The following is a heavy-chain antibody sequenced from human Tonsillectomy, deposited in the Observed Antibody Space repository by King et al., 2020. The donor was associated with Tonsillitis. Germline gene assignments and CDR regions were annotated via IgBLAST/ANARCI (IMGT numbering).Heavy chain of an antibody. Sequence: VQLVESGGGLAQPGRSLRLSCAASGFTFEDYAMHWVRQAPGKGLEWVSGISWNSGIMDYADSVKGRFTVSRDNAKNSLYLHMDSLTPEDTALYYCAKGIALTGPAGWVDPRGQGTLVTVSP. CDR1: GFTFEDYA. CDR3: AKGIALTGPAGWVDP. J-gene: IGHJ5*02. V-gene: IGHV3-9*01. CDR2: ISWNSGIM. D-gene: IGHD7-27*01.